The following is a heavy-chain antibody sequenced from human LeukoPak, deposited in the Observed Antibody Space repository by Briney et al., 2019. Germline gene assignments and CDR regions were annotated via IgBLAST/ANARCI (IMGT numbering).Heavy chain of an antibody. Sequence: ASVKVSRKASGYTFTGYYMHWVRQAPGQGLEWMGRINPNSGGTNYAQKFQGRVTMTRDTSISTAYMELSRLRSDDTAVYYCARSYGLAAAERIPDYWGQGTLVTVSS. D-gene: IGHD6-13*01. J-gene: IGHJ4*02. V-gene: IGHV1-2*06. CDR3: ARSYGLAAAERIPDY. CDR1: GYTFTGYY. CDR2: INPNSGGT.